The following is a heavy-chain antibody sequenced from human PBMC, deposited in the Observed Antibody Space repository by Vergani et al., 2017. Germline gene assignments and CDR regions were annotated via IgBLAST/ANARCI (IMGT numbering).Heavy chain of an antibody. CDR1: GYSFTSYW. CDR2: IDPSDSYT. D-gene: IGHD3-22*01. Sequence: EVQLVQSGAEVKKPGESLRISCKGSGYSFTSYWISWVRQMPGKGLEWMGRIDPSDSYTNYSPSFQGHVTISADKSISTAYLQWSSLKASDTAMYYCARHYLTDYYDSSGRPLDYWGQGTLVTVSS. V-gene: IGHV5-10-1*03. J-gene: IGHJ4*02. CDR3: ARHYLTDYYDSSGRPLDY.